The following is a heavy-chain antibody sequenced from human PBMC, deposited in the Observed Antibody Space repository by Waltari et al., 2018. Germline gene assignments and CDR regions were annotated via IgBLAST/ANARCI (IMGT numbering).Heavy chain of an antibody. J-gene: IGHJ4*02. CDR2: VSGSGGST. D-gene: IGHD3-3*01. CDR1: GFTFSSYA. V-gene: IGHV3-23*01. CDR3: AKNRVGYDGEDY. Sequence: EVQLLESGGGLVQPGGSLRLSCAASGFTFSSYAMSWVRQAPGKGLKWVSAVSGSGGSTYYANAVKGRFTISRDNSKNTLYLQMNSLRAEDTAVYYCAKNRVGYDGEDYWGQGTLVTVSS.